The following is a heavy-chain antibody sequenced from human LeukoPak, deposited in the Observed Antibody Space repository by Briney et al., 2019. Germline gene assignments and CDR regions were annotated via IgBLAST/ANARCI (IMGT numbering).Heavy chain of an antibody. D-gene: IGHD3-3*01. CDR2: ISGYNSNT. V-gene: IGHV1-18*01. CDR1: GYTFTTYG. CDR3: ARDPTEDFWSGYYAYFDY. J-gene: IGHJ4*02. Sequence: ASVKVSCKASGYTFTTYGITWVRQAPGQGLEWMGWISGYNSNTNYAQKFQGRVTMTTDTSTSTAYMELRSLRSDDTAMYYCARDPTEDFWSGYYAYFDYWGQGTLVTVPS.